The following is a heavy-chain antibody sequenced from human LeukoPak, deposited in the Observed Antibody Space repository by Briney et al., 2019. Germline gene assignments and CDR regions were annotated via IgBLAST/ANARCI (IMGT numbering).Heavy chain of an antibody. CDR1: GFTFSSYA. D-gene: IGHD3-16*01. V-gene: IGHV3-30-3*01. Sequence: GGSLRLSCAASGFTFSSYAMHWVRQAPGKGLEWVAVISYDGSNKYYADSVKGRFTISRDNSKNTLYLQMNSLRAEDTAVYYCARVSDSLIRGLDYWGQGILVTVTS. J-gene: IGHJ4*02. CDR2: ISYDGSNK. CDR3: ARVSDSLIRGLDY.